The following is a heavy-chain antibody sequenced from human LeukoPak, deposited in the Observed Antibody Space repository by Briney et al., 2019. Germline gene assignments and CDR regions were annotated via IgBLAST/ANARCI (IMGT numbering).Heavy chain of an antibody. D-gene: IGHD1-26*01. CDR1: GFIFNNYG. V-gene: IGHV3-23*01. CDR2: ISGSGVTT. J-gene: IGHJ3*02. Sequence: GGTLRLSCAASGFIFNNYGMNWVRQAPGKGLEWVSGISGSGVTTYYADSVKGRFTISRDNSKNTLYLQMNSLRAEDTAVYYCAKGRSYFIAFDIWGQGTMVTVSS. CDR3: AKGRSYFIAFDI.